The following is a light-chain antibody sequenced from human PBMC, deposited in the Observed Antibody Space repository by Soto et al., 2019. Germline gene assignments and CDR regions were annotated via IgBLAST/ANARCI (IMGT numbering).Light chain of an antibody. CDR3: QQYASSPLT. V-gene: IGKV3-20*01. J-gene: IGKJ4*01. Sequence: EIVLTQSPGTLSLSPGERATLSCRASRSVSSSYLAWYQQKPGQAPRLLIYDASSRATGIPDRFSGSGSGTDFTLTISRLQPEDFAVYYCQQYASSPLTFGGGTKVDIK. CDR1: RSVSSSY. CDR2: DAS.